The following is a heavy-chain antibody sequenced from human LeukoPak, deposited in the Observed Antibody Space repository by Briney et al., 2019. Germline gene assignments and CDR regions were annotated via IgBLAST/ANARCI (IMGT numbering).Heavy chain of an antibody. CDR2: IYTSGST. V-gene: IGHV4-4*07. J-gene: IGHJ3*02. Sequence: SEPLSLTCTVSGGSISSYYWSWVRQPAGKGLEWIGRIYTSGSTNYNPSLKSRVTTSVDTSKKQFSLKLSSVTAADTAVYYCARSVSYYYDGSARGAFDIWGQGTMVTVSS. D-gene: IGHD3-22*01. CDR1: GGSISSYY. CDR3: ARSVSYYYDGSARGAFDI.